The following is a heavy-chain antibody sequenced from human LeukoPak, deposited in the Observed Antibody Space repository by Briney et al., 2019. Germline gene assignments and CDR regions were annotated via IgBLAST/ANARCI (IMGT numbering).Heavy chain of an antibody. CDR2: IYSGGGT. D-gene: IGHD3-10*01. V-gene: IGHV3-66*01. CDR1: GFTVGDNY. J-gene: IGHJ4*02. CDR3: VRDEGFHGSGSN. Sequence: LTGGSLRLSCAASGFTVGDNYMSWVRQAPGKGLEWVSVIYSGGGTYYSHSVKGRFTISRDNSKNTLYLQMNTLRVEDTAVYYCVRDEGFHGSGSNWGPGTLVTVSS.